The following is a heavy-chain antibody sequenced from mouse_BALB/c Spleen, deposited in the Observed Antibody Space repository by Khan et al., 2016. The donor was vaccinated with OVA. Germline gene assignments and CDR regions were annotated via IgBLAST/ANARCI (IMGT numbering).Heavy chain of an antibody. Sequence: VQLKQSGAELVKPGASVKLSCTASGFNIKDTYMHWVKQRPEQGLEWIGRIDPASGNIKYDPKFQGKATITADTSSNTAYPQLSSLTSEDTAVFYCVSPNWIAYWGQGTLVTGSA. CDR1: GFNIKDTY. J-gene: IGHJ3*01. V-gene: IGHV14-3*02. CDR2: IDPASGNI. CDR3: VSPNWIAY.